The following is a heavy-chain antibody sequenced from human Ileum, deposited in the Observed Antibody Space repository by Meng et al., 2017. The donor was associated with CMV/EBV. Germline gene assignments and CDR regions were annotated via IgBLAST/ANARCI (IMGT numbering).Heavy chain of an antibody. Sequence: GGSLRLSCEASGFIFGDFPIHWLRQAPGKGLEWVAVVSYDGDNQDYADSVKGRFTISRDDSKNTVYLQLSSLRPEDTAMYYCARYFYENTGAYFDYWGPGTLVNVSS. CDR2: VSYDGDNQ. CDR3: ARYFYENTGAYFDY. J-gene: IGHJ4*01. CDR1: GFIFGDFP. D-gene: IGHD3-22*01. V-gene: IGHV3-30*04.